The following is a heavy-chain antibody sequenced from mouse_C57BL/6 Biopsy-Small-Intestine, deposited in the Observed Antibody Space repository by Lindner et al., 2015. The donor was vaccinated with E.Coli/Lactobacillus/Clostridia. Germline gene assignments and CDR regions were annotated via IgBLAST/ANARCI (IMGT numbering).Heavy chain of an antibody. J-gene: IGHJ2*01. V-gene: IGHV1-34*02. CDR3: ARRDYDGYFDY. CDR1: GYTFTDYY. Sequence: VQLQESGPELVKPGDSVKMSCKASGYTFTDYYMDWVKQSHGKSLEWIGYIYPNNGGTSYNQKFKGKATLTVDKSSSTAYMELHSLTSEDSAVYYCARRDYDGYFDYWGPRHHSHSLL. D-gene: IGHD2-3*01. CDR2: IYPNNGGT.